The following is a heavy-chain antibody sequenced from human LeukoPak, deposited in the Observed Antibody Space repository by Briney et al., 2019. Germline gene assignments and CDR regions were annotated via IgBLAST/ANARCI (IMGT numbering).Heavy chain of an antibody. CDR1: GFTFSSYA. CDR3: AKELRFLEWLLDGGTFDY. Sequence: GGSLRLSCAASGFTFSSYAMSWVRQAPGKGQEWVSAISGSGGSTYYADSVKGRFTISRDNSKNTLYLQMNSLRAEDTAVYYCAKELRFLEWLLDGGTFDYWGQGTLVTVSS. CDR2: ISGSGGST. D-gene: IGHD3-3*01. J-gene: IGHJ4*02. V-gene: IGHV3-23*01.